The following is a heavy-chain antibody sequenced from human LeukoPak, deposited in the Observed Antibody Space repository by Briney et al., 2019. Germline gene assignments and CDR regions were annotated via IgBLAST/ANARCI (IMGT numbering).Heavy chain of an antibody. Sequence: SETLSLTCTVSGASIRSFYWSWIRQPAGRRLEWIGHIYSSGSTNYNPSLKSRVTMSVDMSKNQISLKLNSVTAADTAAYYCARHEIVWAAADRSAFDIWGQGTTVTVSS. CDR2: IYSSGST. CDR3: ARHEIVWAAADRSAFDI. J-gene: IGHJ3*02. D-gene: IGHD3-16*01. V-gene: IGHV4-4*07. CDR1: GASIRSFY.